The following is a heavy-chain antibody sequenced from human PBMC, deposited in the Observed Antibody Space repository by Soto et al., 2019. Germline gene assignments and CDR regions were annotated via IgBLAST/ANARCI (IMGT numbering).Heavy chain of an antibody. D-gene: IGHD3-3*01. V-gene: IGHV1-18*04. J-gene: IGHJ6*02. Sequence: QVQLVQSGAEVKKPGASVKVSCKASGYTFTSYGISWVRQAPGQVLEWMGWISAYNGNTNYAQKLQCRVTMTTDTSTSTAYMELRSLRSDDTAVYYCARICGRFLEWLTPNRTYGMDVWGQGTTVTVSS. CDR3: ARICGRFLEWLTPNRTYGMDV. CDR1: GYTFTSYG. CDR2: ISAYNGNT.